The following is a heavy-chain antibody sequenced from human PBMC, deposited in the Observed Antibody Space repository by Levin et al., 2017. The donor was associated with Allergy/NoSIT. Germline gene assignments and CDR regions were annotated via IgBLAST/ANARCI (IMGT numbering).Heavy chain of an antibody. CDR1: GFSLTTSGVG. Sequence: SGPTLLKPTQTLTLTCTFSGFSLTTSGVGVAWIRQPPGRALEWLALIYWDDDTRYSPSLKSRLSITKDTSKNQVVLTMTNMEPVDTGTYYCTHQKYGDSGSFDYWGQGTLATVSS. V-gene: IGHV2-5*02. D-gene: IGHD4-17*01. CDR3: THQKYGDSGSFDY. J-gene: IGHJ4*02. CDR2: IYWDDDT.